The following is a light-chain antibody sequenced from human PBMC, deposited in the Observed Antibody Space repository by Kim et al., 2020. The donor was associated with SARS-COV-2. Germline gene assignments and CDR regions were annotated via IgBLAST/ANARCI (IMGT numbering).Light chain of an antibody. CDR1: QSVSSN. CDR3: QQYNNWPPYT. CDR2: GAS. V-gene: IGKV3-15*01. J-gene: IGKJ2*01. Sequence: VSAGERATASGRASQSVSSNLAWYQQKPGQAPRLLIYGASPRATGIPARFSGSGSGTEFTLTISSLQSEDFAVYYCQQYNNWPPYTLGQGTKLEI.